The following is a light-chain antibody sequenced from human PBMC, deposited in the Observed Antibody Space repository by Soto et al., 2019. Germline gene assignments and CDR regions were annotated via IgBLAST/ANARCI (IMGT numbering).Light chain of an antibody. CDR3: QQRSNWPPRVT. V-gene: IGKV3-11*01. Sequence: ETLMTQSPATLSVSPGERATLSCRASQSVNNNLAWYQQKLGQAPRVLIYGASNRATGIPARFSGSGSGTDFTLTISSLEPEDFAVYYCQQRSNWPPRVTFGQGTRLEI. CDR1: QSVNNN. J-gene: IGKJ5*01. CDR2: GAS.